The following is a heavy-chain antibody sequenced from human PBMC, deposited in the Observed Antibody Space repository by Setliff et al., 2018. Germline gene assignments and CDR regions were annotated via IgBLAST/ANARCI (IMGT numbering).Heavy chain of an antibody. J-gene: IGHJ3*02. CDR3: ARDKTGYYYDSSGSHKWDAVDI. CDR2: IYYSGDT. CDR1: GDSISPHY. D-gene: IGHD3-22*01. Sequence: SETLSLTCTVSGDSISPHYWSWIRQPPGKGLEWIGYIYYSGDTTYNPSLKSRVTISVDTPKNQLSLKLSSVTAADTAVYYCARDKTGYYYDSSGSHKWDAVDIWGQGTRVTVS. V-gene: IGHV4-59*11.